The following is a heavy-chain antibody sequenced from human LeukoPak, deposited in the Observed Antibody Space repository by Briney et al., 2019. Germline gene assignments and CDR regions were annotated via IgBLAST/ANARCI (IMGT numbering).Heavy chain of an antibody. CDR2: INPNSGGT. V-gene: IGHV1-2*02. CDR3: ARSFAYYYDSSGYYPDY. J-gene: IGHJ4*02. D-gene: IGHD3-22*01. Sequence: ASVKVSCKASGYTFTGYYMHWVRQATGQGLEWMGWINPNSGGTNYAQKFQGRVTMTRDTSISTAYMKLSRLRSDDTAVYYCARSFAYYYDSSGYYPDYWGQGTLVTVSS. CDR1: GYTFTGYY.